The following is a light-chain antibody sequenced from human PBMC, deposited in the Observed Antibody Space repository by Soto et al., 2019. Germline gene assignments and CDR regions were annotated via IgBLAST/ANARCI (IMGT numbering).Light chain of an antibody. V-gene: IGKV1-33*01. Sequence: DTRMTQSPSSLSASVGDRVTITCQASRDITDYLNWYQQKPGKASKLLIYDASNLETGVPSRFTGSRSGTDFTLTITSMQPEDIATYYCQQFDNVPLTFRGRNKLDX. J-gene: IGKJ4*01. CDR2: DAS. CDR1: RDITDY. CDR3: QQFDNVPLT.